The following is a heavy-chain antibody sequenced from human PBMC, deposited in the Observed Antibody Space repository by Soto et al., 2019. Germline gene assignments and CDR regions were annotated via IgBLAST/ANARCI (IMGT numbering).Heavy chain of an antibody. J-gene: IGHJ6*02. CDR3: ATDSLTTSGYYYYYYYGMDV. Sequence: SVKVSCKASGFTFSSSAVQWVRQARGQRLEWIGWIVVGGGNTKYAQEFQERVTITRDMSTSTAYMELSSLRSDDTAVYYCATDSLTTSGYYYYYYYGMDVWGQGTTVTVSS. V-gene: IGHV1-58*01. CDR2: IVVGGGNT. D-gene: IGHD3-22*01. CDR1: GFTFSSSA.